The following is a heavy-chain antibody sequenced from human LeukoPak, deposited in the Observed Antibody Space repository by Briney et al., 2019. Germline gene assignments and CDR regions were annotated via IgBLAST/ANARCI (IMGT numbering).Heavy chain of an antibody. CDR2: IYSGGST. D-gene: IGHD2/OR15-2a*01. CDR1: GFTFSSYG. V-gene: IGHV3-66*01. J-gene: IGHJ6*02. Sequence: GRSLRLFCAASGFTFSSYGMHWVRQAPGKGPEWVSVIYSGGSTYYADSVKGRFTISRDNSKNTLYLQMNSLRAEDTAVYYCARESFSPYYYGLDVWGQGTTVTVSS. CDR3: ARESFSPYYYGLDV.